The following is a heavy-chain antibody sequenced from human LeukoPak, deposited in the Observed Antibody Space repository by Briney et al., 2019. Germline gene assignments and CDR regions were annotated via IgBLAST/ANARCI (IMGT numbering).Heavy chain of an antibody. V-gene: IGHV3-13*01. CDR1: GFTFSSYD. CDR2: IGTAGDT. CDR3: ARGTCSGGLCFYFDY. D-gene: IGHD2-15*01. Sequence: GGSLRLSCAASGFTFSSYDMHWVRQATGKGLEWVSGIGTAGDTYYPGSVKGRFTISRENAKNSLYLQMNSLRAGDTAVYYCARGTCSGGLCFYFDYWGQGTLVTVSS. J-gene: IGHJ4*02.